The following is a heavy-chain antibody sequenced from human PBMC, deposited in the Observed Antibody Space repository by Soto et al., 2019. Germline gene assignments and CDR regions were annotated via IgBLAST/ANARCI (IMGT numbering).Heavy chain of an antibody. CDR2: IITVLGTT. V-gene: IGHV1-69*08. D-gene: IGHD2-21*01. CDR3: ARRRYCGYDCYHKHYYGMDV. CDR1: GDTFSSYA. Sequence: QVQLVQSGAELKKTGSSVTVSCRASGDTFSSYAVNWVRQAPGRGLEWMGRIITVLGTTDYAQNFKGRVTITAEKSTTTVYMELSSLRSDDTAVYYCARRRYCGYDCYHKHYYGMDVWGRGTTVTVAS. J-gene: IGHJ6*02.